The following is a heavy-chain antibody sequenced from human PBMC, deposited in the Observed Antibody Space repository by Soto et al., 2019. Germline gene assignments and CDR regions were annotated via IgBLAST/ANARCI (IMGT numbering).Heavy chain of an antibody. CDR1: GYTFTSYG. D-gene: IGHD5-12*01. V-gene: IGHV1-18*01. Sequence: ASVKVSCTASGYTFTSYGISWVRQAPGQGLEWMGWISAYNGNTNYAQKLQGRVTMTTDTSTSTAYMELRSLRSDDTAVYYCARDIVATTDFDYWGQGTLVTVSS. J-gene: IGHJ4*02. CDR3: ARDIVATTDFDY. CDR2: ISAYNGNT.